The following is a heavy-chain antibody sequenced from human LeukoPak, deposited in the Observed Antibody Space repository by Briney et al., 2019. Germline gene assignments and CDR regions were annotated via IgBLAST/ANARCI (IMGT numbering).Heavy chain of an antibody. CDR3: ARIPIVGATAMKEDRYAFDI. V-gene: IGHV1-18*01. D-gene: IGHD1-26*01. J-gene: IGHJ3*02. CDR1: GYTFTSYG. Sequence: ASVKVSCKASGYTFTSYGISWVRQAPGQGLEWMGWISAYNGNTNYAQKLQGRVTMTTDTSTSTAYMELRSLRSDDTAVYYCARIPIVGATAMKEDRYAFDIWGQGTMVTVSS. CDR2: ISAYNGNT.